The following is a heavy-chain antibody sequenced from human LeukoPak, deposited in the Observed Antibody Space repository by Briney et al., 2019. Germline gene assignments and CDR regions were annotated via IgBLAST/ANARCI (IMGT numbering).Heavy chain of an antibody. V-gene: IGHV3-53*01. CDR3: AKDQDDYGDYGSY. CDR1: GFTVSSNY. Sequence: PGGSLRLSCAASGFTVSSNYMSWVRQAPGKGLEWVSVIYSGGSTYYADSVKGRFTISRHNSKNTLYLQMNSLRAEDTAVYYCAKDQDDYGDYGSYWGQGTLVTVSS. D-gene: IGHD4-17*01. CDR2: IYSGGST. J-gene: IGHJ4*02.